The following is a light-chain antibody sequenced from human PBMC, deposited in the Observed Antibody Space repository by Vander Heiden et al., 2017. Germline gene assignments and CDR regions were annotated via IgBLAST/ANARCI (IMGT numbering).Light chain of an antibody. J-gene: IGKJ1*01. Sequence: DIQMTQSPSSLSASVGDRVTITCRASQSISSYLNWYQQKPGKAPKLLIYAASSLQSGVPSRFSGSGYGKDFTLTISSLQPEDVANYYCQQSYRTPRTFGQGTKGEI. CDR3: QQSYRTPRT. CDR1: QSISSY. CDR2: AAS. V-gene: IGKV1-39*01.